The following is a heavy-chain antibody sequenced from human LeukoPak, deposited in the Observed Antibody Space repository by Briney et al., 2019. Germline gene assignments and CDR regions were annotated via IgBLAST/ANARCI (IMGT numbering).Heavy chain of an antibody. CDR2: ISYDGNNK. V-gene: IGHV3-30*03. Sequence: GGSLRLSYAASGFTFSNYGMHWVRQAPGKGLEWVAVISYDGNNKYYADSVKGRFTISRDNSKNTLYLQMNSLRAEDTAVYYCALVGDYYGMDVWGQGTTVTVSS. J-gene: IGHJ6*02. D-gene: IGHD3-10*01. CDR3: ALVGDYYGMDV. CDR1: GFTFSNYG.